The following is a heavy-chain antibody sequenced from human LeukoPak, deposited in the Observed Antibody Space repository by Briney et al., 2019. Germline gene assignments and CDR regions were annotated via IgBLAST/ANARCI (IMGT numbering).Heavy chain of an antibody. J-gene: IGHJ4*02. D-gene: IGHD3-22*01. Sequence: GGSLRLSCTASGFTFSSYAMNWVRQAPGKGLEWVSGIGAGGTFTYYADSVKGRFTISRDSSRNTLYLQMNSLRAEDTAVYYCARGYYDSSGYPIFGYWGQGTLVTVSS. CDR3: ARGYYDSSGYPIFGY. CDR1: GFTFSSYA. CDR2: IGAGGTFT. V-gene: IGHV3-23*01.